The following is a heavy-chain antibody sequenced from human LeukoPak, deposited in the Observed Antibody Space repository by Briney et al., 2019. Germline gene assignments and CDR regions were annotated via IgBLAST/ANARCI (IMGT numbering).Heavy chain of an antibody. V-gene: IGHV3-23*01. Sequence: GGSLRLSCAASGFTFSSYAISWVRQAPGKGLEWVSAISGSGGSTYYADSVKGRFTISRDNSKNTLYLQMNSLRAEDTAVYYCAVRWYYDFWSGYRLPYYFDYWGQGTLVTVSS. CDR3: AVRWYYDFWSGYRLPYYFDY. J-gene: IGHJ4*02. CDR1: GFTFSSYA. D-gene: IGHD3-3*01. CDR2: ISGSGGST.